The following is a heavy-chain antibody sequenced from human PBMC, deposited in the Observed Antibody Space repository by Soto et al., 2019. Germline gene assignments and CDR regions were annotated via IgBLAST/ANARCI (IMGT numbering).Heavy chain of an antibody. J-gene: IGHJ4*02. D-gene: IGHD6-13*01. CDR3: ARVGIAAADTLGY. CDR2: IWYDGSNK. CDR1: GFTFSSYG. V-gene: IGHV3-33*01. Sequence: QVQLVESGGGVVQPGRSLRLSCAASGFTFSSYGMHWVRQAPGKGLEWVAVIWYDGSNKYYADSVKGRFTISRDNXKNTLYLQMNSLRAEDTAVYYCARVGIAAADTLGYWGQGTLVTVSS.